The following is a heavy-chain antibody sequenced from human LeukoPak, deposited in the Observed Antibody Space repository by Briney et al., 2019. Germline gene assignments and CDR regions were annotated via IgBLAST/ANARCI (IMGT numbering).Heavy chain of an antibody. D-gene: IGHD6-13*01. CDR2: IYSGGST. J-gene: IGHJ4*02. Sequence: PGGSLRPSCAASGFTVSSNYMSWVRQAPGKGLEWVSVIYSGGSTYYADSVKGRFTISRDNSKNTLYLQMNSLRAEDTAVYYCARDLAAAGVDYWGQGTLVTVSS. V-gene: IGHV3-53*01. CDR1: GFTVSSNY. CDR3: ARDLAAAGVDY.